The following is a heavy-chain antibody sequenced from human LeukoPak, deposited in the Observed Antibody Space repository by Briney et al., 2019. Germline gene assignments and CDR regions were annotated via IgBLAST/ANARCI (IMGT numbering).Heavy chain of an antibody. CDR2: IIPIFGTA. CDR3: ARSDIVVVPAAISFDY. D-gene: IGHD2-2*01. J-gene: IGHJ4*02. Sequence: ASVKVSCKASGGTFSSYAISRVRQAPGQGLEWMGGIIPIFGTANYAQKFKGRVTITADESTSTAYMELSSLRSEDTAVYYCARSDIVVVPAAISFDYWGQGTLVTVSS. V-gene: IGHV1-69*13. CDR1: GGTFSSYA.